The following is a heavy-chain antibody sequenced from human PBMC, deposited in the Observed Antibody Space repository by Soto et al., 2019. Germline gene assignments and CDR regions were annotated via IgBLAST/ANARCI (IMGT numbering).Heavy chain of an antibody. D-gene: IGHD3-10*01. V-gene: IGHV3-33*01. CDR1: GFTFSSYG. Sequence: GGSLRLSCAASGFTFSSYGMHWVRQAPGKGLEWVAVIWYDGSNKYYADSVKGRFTISRDNSKNTLYLQMNSLRAEDTAVYYCAREYYYGSGSYSPFDYWGQGTLVTVSS. CDR3: AREYYYGSGSYSPFDY. CDR2: IWYDGSNK. J-gene: IGHJ4*02.